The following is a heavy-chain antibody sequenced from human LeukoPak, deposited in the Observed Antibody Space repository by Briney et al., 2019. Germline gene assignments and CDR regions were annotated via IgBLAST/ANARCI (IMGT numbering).Heavy chain of an antibody. J-gene: IGHJ4*02. Sequence: GRSLRLSCAASGFTFSSYAMHWVRQAPGKGLEWVSAISGSGGSTYYADSVKGRFTISRDNSKNTLYLQMNSLRAEDTAVYYCAKVKTIDYGDYPSYFDYWGQGTLVTVSS. CDR2: ISGSGGST. D-gene: IGHD4-17*01. CDR1: GFTFSSYA. CDR3: AKVKTIDYGDYPSYFDY. V-gene: IGHV3-23*01.